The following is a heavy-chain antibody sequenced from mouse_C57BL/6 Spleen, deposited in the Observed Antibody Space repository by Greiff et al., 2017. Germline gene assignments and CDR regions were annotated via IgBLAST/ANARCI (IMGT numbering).Heavy chain of an antibody. CDR3: ARQLLWGKDAMDY. V-gene: IGHV5-6*02. CDR2: ISSGGSYT. CDR1: GFTFSSYG. Sequence: DVKLVESGGDLVKPGGSLKLSCAASGFTFSSYGMSWVRQTPDKRLEWVATISSGGSYTYYPDSVKGRFTISRDNAKNTLYLRMRSLTSEDTAMYNCARQLLWGKDAMDYWGQGTSVTVSS. J-gene: IGHJ4*01. D-gene: IGHD6-1*01.